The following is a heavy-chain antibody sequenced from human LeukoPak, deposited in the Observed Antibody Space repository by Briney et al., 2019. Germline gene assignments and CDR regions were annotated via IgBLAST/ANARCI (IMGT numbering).Heavy chain of an antibody. CDR1: GFTFSSYA. Sequence: GGSLRLSCAASGFTFSSYAMSWVRQAPGKGLEWVANIKQDGSEKYYLDSVKGRFTVSRDNTKNSLSLQMNSLRVEDSAVYYCARADADSSSWYLGYYYFYYMDVWGKGTAVTVSS. V-gene: IGHV3-7*04. CDR2: IKQDGSEK. J-gene: IGHJ6*03. D-gene: IGHD6-13*01. CDR3: ARADADSSSWYLGYYYFYYMDV.